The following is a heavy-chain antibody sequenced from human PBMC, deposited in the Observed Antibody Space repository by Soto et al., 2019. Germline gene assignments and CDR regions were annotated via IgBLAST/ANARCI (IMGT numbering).Heavy chain of an antibody. J-gene: IGHJ4*02. D-gene: IGHD2-2*01. CDR3: ARGYCSSTSCHFDY. Sequence: QVQLVQSGAEVKKPGASMKVSCKASGYTFTGQYIHWVRQAPGQGLEWMGWINPNSGCTNYAQKFQGWVTMTRDTSTRTAYMELSRLRSGDTAVYYCARGYCSSTSCHFDYWGQGTLVTVSS. V-gene: IGHV1-2*04. CDR1: GYTFTGQY. CDR2: INPNSGCT.